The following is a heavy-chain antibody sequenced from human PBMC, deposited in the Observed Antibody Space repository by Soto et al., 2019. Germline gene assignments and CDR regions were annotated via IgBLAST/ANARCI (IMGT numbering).Heavy chain of an antibody. J-gene: IGHJ3*02. CDR1: GGTFSSYA. Sequence: SVKVSCKASGGTFSSYAISWVRQAPGQGLEWMGGIIPIFGTANYAQKFQGRVTITADESTSTAYMELSSLRSEDTAVYYCASGGYYYDSSGSLDAFDIWGQGTMVTVSS. V-gene: IGHV1-69*13. D-gene: IGHD3-22*01. CDR2: IIPIFGTA. CDR3: ASGGYYYDSSGSLDAFDI.